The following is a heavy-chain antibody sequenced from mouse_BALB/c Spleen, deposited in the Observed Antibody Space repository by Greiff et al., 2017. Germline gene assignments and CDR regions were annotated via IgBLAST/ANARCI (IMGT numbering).Heavy chain of an antibody. Sequence: VQLVESGAELVKPGASVKMSCKASGYTFTSYWMHWVKQRPGQGLEWIGYINPSTGYTEYNQKFKDKATLTADKSSSTAYMQLSSLTSEDSAVYYCARHGNFEDWGQGTLVTVSA. CDR3: ARHGNFED. V-gene: IGHV1-7*01. CDR1: GYTFTSYW. CDR2: INPSTGYT. J-gene: IGHJ3*01. D-gene: IGHD2-1*01.